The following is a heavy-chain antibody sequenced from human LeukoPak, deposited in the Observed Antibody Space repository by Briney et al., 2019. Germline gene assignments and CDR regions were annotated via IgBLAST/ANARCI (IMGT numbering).Heavy chain of an antibody. Sequence: PGGSLRLSCAASGFTFSSYWMHWVRQAPGKGLVWVSSINSDGSSTSYADSVKGRFTISRDNAKNTLYLQMNSLRAEDTAVYYCARPSAFVDLNYWGQETLVTVSS. CDR3: ARPSAFVDLNY. D-gene: IGHD6-6*01. CDR2: INSDGSST. V-gene: IGHV3-74*01. CDR1: GFTFSSYW. J-gene: IGHJ4*02.